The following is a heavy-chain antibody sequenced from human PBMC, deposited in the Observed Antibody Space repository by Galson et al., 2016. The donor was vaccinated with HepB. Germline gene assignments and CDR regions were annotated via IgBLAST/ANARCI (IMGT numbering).Heavy chain of an antibody. CDR3: ARDREQFYFDS. J-gene: IGHJ4*02. V-gene: IGHV1-46*01. Sequence: SVKVSCKASGYTFTSYYIHWVRQAPGQGLEWMGVITPSGGRTSFAQKFQGRVTMTRDTSTSTVYMELSSLRSDDAAVYYCARDREQFYFDSWGQGTLVTVSP. CDR2: ITPSGGRT. CDR1: GYTFTSYY. D-gene: IGHD1-26*01.